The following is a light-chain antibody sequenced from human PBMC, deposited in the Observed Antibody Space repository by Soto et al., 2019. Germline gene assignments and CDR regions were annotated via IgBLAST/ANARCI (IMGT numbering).Light chain of an antibody. Sequence: DIQLTQSPSFLSASVGDRVTITCRASQGISSYLAWYQQKPGKAPKLLIYSASTLQSGVPSRFSGSGSGTEFTLTISSLQPEDFAIYYCQQFNSYPITFGLGTRLEIK. V-gene: IGKV1-9*01. CDR3: QQFNSYPIT. CDR1: QGISSY. CDR2: SAS. J-gene: IGKJ5*01.